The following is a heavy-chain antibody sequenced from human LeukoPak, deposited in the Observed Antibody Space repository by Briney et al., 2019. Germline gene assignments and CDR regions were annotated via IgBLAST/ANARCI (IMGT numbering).Heavy chain of an antibody. CDR1: GGSFSGYY. V-gene: IGHV4-34*01. D-gene: IGHD3-22*01. J-gene: IGHJ4*02. CDR3: ARLYYSDSRGYYYLKVKEIVQDY. CDR2: IDHSGST. Sequence: SETLSLTCAVYGGSFSGYYWSWIRQPPGKGLEWIGEIDHSGSTNYNPSLKSRVTISLDTSKNQFSLKLSSVTAADTAVYYCARLYYSDSRGYYYLKVKEIVQDYWGQGTLVTVSS.